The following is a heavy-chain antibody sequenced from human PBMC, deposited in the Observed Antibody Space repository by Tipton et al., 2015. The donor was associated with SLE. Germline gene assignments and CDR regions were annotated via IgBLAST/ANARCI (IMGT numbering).Heavy chain of an antibody. D-gene: IGHD3-3*01. Sequence: GSLRLSCAASGFTFNKAWMNWVRQAPGKGLEWVGRIQSEADGGSTHYALRVKGRFVISRDDSKTTVYLQMNSLETEDTAVYYCATDFGFWGGYPFDYWGQGSRVTVSS. V-gene: IGHV3-15*07. CDR1: GFTFNKAW. CDR3: ATDFGFWGGYPFDY. CDR2: IQSEADGGST. J-gene: IGHJ4*02.